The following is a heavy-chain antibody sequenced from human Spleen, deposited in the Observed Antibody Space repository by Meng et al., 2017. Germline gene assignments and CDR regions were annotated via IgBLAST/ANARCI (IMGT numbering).Heavy chain of an antibody. V-gene: IGHV3-48*03. J-gene: IGHJ4*02. D-gene: IGHD1-26*01. CDR1: GFTFRSHD. CDR2: ISSSGSTI. Sequence: GGSLRLSCAGSGFTFRSHDIIWVRQAPGEGLEWVSYISSSGSTIFYADSVKGRFAVSRDNAKSSVYLQMNSLRAADTAVYYCAREQGVGATWLDSWGQGTLVTVSS. CDR3: AREQGVGATWLDS.